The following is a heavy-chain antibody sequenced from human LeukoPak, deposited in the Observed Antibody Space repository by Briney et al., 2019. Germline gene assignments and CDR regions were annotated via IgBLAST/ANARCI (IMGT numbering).Heavy chain of an antibody. CDR3: ARVGTRVFGVDLDY. CDR2: INTNTGNP. V-gene: IGHV7-4-1*02. J-gene: IGHJ4*02. Sequence: ASVKVSCKASGYTFTSYAMNWVRQAPGQGLEWMGWINTNTGNPTYAQGFTGRFAFSLDTSVSTAYLQISSLKAEDTAVYYCARVGTRVFGVDLDYWGQGTLVTVSS. D-gene: IGHD3-3*01. CDR1: GYTFTSYA.